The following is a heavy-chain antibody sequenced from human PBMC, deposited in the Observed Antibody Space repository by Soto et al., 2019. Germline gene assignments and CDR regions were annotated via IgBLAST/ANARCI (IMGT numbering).Heavy chain of an antibody. CDR1: GFNFRSHA. Sequence: PGGLQRLSCAASGFNFRSHAMGLLRQAPGTGPEWVAFVDGSGGGTSYADSVKGRFTISRDNSENSLYFHMNSLRAEDTGRYFCAXEIFAAAYAATSAFALWGQGTLVTVSS. CDR3: AXEIFAAAYAATSAFAL. J-gene: IGHJ4*02. D-gene: IGHD2-8*01. V-gene: IGHV3-23*01. CDR2: VDGSGGGT.